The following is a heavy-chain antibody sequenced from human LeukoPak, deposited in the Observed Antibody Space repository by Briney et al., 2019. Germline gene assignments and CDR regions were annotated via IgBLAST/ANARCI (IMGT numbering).Heavy chain of an antibody. CDR2: ISGSGGST. CDR1: GFTFDDYA. J-gene: IGHJ4*02. V-gene: IGHV3-23*01. D-gene: IGHD3-10*01. Sequence: GGSLRLSCAASGFTFDDYAMHWVRQAPGKGLEWVSAISGSGGSTYYADSVKGRFTISRDNSKNTLYLQMNSLRAEDTAVYYCAKDRGADDTLYYFDYWGQGTLVTVSS. CDR3: AKDRGADDTLYYFDY.